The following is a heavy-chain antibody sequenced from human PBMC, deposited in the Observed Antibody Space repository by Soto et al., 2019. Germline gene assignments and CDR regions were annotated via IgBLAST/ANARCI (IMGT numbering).Heavy chain of an antibody. CDR3: GGDSSGYYYPDVFDI. CDR1: VFTFSDNY. Sequence: GGSLRLSCAACVFTFSDNYMSWIRQAPGKGLEWVSYISSSSSYTNYADSVKGRFTISRDNAKNSLYLQMNSLRDEDTAVYYCGGDSSGYYYPDVFDIWGQGTMVTVSS. CDR2: ISSSSSYT. J-gene: IGHJ3*02. D-gene: IGHD3-22*01. V-gene: IGHV3-11*06.